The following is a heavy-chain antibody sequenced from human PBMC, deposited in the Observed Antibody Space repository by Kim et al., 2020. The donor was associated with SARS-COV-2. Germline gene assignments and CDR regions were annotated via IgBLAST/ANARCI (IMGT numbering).Heavy chain of an antibody. J-gene: IGHJ6*02. Sequence: RMGYADSVEGRFTISRDNVKNFLCLQMNSLRIEGTALYYCGKDNVAGGLDLWSQGTTVTVSS. V-gene: IGHV3-9*01. CDR2: RM. D-gene: IGHD2-21*01. CDR3: GKDNVAGGLDL.